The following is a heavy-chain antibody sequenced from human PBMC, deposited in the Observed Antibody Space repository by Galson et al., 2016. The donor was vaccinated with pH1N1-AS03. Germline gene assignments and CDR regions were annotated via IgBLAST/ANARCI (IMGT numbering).Heavy chain of an antibody. Sequence: SLRLSCAASGFTFSSYAMSWVRQAPGKGLEWISSINNNGDDTNYPDSVRGRFTVSRDNSKNTLYLQMNSLSAEDTAVYYCANRTHNWGGWGAFHIWGQGTMVTVSS. J-gene: IGHJ3*02. D-gene: IGHD1-1*01. V-gene: IGHV3-23*01. CDR3: ANRTHNWGGWGAFHI. CDR2: INNNGDDT. CDR1: GFTFSSYA.